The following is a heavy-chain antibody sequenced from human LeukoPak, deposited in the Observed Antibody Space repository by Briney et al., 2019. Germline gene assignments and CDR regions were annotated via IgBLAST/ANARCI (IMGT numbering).Heavy chain of an antibody. CDR2: FDPEDGET. CDR1: GGTFSSYA. CDR3: AISLGGVVVITRGAFDI. D-gene: IGHD3-22*01. Sequence: GASVKVSCKASGGTFSSYAISWVRQAPGKGLEWMGGFDPEDGETIYAQKFQGRVTMTEDTSTDTAYMELSSLRSEDTAVYYCAISLGGVVVITRGAFDIWGQGTMVTVSS. J-gene: IGHJ3*02. V-gene: IGHV1-24*01.